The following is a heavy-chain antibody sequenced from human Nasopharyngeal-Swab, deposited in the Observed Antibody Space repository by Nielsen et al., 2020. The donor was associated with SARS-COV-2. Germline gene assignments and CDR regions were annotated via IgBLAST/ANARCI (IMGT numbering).Heavy chain of an antibody. Sequence: GGSLRLSCAASDFSFNNYGIHWVRQAPGKGLEWVAVISYEGSKKYYVDSVEGRFTISKDNSKNMVYLQMNSLRTEDTAVYYCAKKWSPFILTWGMDVWGQGTTVTVPS. V-gene: IGHV3-30*18. CDR3: AKKWSPFILTWGMDV. CDR2: ISYEGSKK. D-gene: IGHD3-9*01. CDR1: DFSFNNYG. J-gene: IGHJ6*02.